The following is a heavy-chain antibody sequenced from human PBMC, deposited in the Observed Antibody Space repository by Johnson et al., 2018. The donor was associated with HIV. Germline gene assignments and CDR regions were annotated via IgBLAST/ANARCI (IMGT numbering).Heavy chain of an antibody. CDR1: GFTFDDYA. J-gene: IGHJ3*02. V-gene: IGHV3-9*01. D-gene: IGHD6-6*01. CDR3: AKEDGAARAFEI. CDR2: ISWNSGTI. Sequence: VQLVESGGGLVQPGRSLRLSCAASGFTFDDYAMHWVRQAPGKGLEWVSGISWNSGTIGYADSVKGRFAISRDNAKNSMYLQMNGLRAEDTALYYCAKEDGAARAFEIWGQGTMVTVSS.